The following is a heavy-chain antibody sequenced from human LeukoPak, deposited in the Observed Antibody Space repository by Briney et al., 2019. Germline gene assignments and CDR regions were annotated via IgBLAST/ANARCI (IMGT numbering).Heavy chain of an antibody. J-gene: IGHJ3*02. CDR2: IKQDGSEK. V-gene: IGHV3-7*01. CDR1: GFTFSSYG. CDR3: ARWDYSSSAFDI. D-gene: IGHD6-6*01. Sequence: GGSLRLSCAASGFTFSSYGMHWVRQAPGKGLEWVANIKQDGSEKYYVDSVKGRSTISRDNAKNSLYLQMNSLRAEDTAVYYCARWDYSSSAFDIWGQGTMVTVSS.